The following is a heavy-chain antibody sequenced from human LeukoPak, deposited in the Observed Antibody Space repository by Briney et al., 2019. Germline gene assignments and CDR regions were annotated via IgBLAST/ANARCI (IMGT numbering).Heavy chain of an antibody. CDR3: ARDTADTSAGDY. D-gene: IGHD6-25*01. J-gene: IGHJ4*02. Sequence: GGSLRLSCAASGFTFSSYSMNWVRQAPGKGLEWVSSISSSSSYIYYADSVKGRFTISRDNAKNSLYLQMNSLRAEDTAVYYCARDTADTSAGDYWGQGTLVTVSS. CDR1: GFTFSSYS. CDR2: ISSSSSYI. V-gene: IGHV3-21*01.